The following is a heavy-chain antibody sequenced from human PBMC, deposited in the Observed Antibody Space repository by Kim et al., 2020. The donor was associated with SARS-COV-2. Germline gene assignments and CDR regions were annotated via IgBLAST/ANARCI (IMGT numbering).Heavy chain of an antibody. V-gene: IGHV3-7*01. Sequence: DGSGKYYVDSVKGRFTISRDYAKNSLYLQMNSLRVEDTAVYYCASPRNDYWGQGTLVTVSS. CDR2: DGSGK. J-gene: IGHJ4*02. CDR3: ASPRNDY.